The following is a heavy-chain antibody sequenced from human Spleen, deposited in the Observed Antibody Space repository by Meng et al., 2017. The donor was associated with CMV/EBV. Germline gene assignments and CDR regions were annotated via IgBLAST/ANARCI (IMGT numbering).Heavy chain of an antibody. D-gene: IGHD2-2*02. CDR3: ARAVVVVPAAIVGFYYYYYGTDV. J-gene: IGHJ6*02. V-gene: IGHV4-34*01. CDR1: GGSFSGYY. CDR2: INHSGST. Sequence: SETLSLTCAVYGGSFSGYYWSWIRQPPGKGLEWIGEINHSGSTNYNPSLKSRVTISVDTSKNQFSLKLSSVTAADTAVYYCARAVVVVPAAIVGFYYYYYGTDVWGQGTTVTVSS.